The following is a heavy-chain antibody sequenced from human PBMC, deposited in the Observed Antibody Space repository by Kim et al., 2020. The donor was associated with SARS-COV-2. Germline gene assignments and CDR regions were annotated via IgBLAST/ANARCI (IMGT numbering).Heavy chain of an antibody. D-gene: IGHD5-18*01. CDR3: AKIPVGQLYFDY. Sequence: YYRDPGNGRFTIPRAKSKNTLELQMNSLRAEETAVYYCAKIPVGQLYFDYWGQGTLVTVSS. J-gene: IGHJ4*02. V-gene: IGHV3-30*02.